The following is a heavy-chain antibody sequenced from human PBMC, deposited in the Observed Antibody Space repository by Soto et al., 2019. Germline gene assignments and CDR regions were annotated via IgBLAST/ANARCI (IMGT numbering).Heavy chain of an antibody. CDR3: ARHKGGYYSGVDV. V-gene: IGHV4-39*01. CDR1: GGSISSNSYY. Sequence: QLQLQESGPGLVKPSETLSLTCTVSGGSISSNSYYWAWIRQPPGKGLEWIGNIYYNGTTYYNPSLKSRVTISVDTSNNQFSLKLSSVTAADTAVYYCARHKGGYYSGVDVWGQGTTVTVSS. J-gene: IGHJ6*02. D-gene: IGHD3-16*01. CDR2: IYYNGTT.